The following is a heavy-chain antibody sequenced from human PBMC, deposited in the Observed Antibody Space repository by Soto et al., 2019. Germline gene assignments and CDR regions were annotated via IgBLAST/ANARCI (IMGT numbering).Heavy chain of an antibody. J-gene: IGHJ5*02. Sequence: QITLKESGPTLVKPTQTLTLTCSVSGFSLKTRGVGVGWIRQPPGKALEWLAHIFSNDEKSYSTSLKSRLTISKDTSKSQVVLTMTNMDPVDTATYYCARTDDFYYGSGSYYPDPWGQGTLVTVSS. V-gene: IGHV2-26*01. CDR3: ARTDDFYYGSGSYYPDP. D-gene: IGHD3-10*01. CDR2: IFSNDEK. CDR1: GFSLKTRGVG.